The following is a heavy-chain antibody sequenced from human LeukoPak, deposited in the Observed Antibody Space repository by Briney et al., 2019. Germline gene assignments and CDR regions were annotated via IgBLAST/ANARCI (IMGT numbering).Heavy chain of an antibody. CDR1: GYSISSGYD. V-gene: IGHV4-38-2*01. D-gene: IGHD5-24*01. J-gene: IGHJ4*02. Sequence: SETLSLTCAVPGYSISSGYDWGWIRQPPGKGLEWIGSIYHSGSTYYNPSLKSRVTISVDTSKNQFSLKLSSVTAADTAVYYCARRGDGYNSPPFDYWGQGTLVTVSS. CDR2: IYHSGST. CDR3: ARRGDGYNSPPFDY.